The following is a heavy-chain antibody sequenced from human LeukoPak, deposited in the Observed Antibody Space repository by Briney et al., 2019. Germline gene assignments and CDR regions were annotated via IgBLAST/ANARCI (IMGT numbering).Heavy chain of an antibody. J-gene: IGHJ4*02. Sequence: PSQTLSFTCTVSGGSISSGGYYWSWIRQHPGKGLEWIGYIYYSGSTYYNPSLKSRVTISVDTSKNQFSLKLSSVTAADTAVYYCAREGYYDSSGYSDYWGQGTLVTVSS. CDR2: IYYSGST. D-gene: IGHD3-22*01. V-gene: IGHV4-31*03. CDR1: GGSISSGGYY. CDR3: AREGYYDSSGYSDY.